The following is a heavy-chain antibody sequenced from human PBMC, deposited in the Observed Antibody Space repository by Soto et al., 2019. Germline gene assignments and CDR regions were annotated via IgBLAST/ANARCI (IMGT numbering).Heavy chain of an antibody. Sequence: EVQLMESGGALVQPGGSLRVSCAASGFTFSSYAMNWVRQAPGQGLEWVAGISASGGRGGGTYYADSVKGRFTISRDNSKNILYLQLNSLRGDDTAVYYCARAKAVVGVALDVWGQGTLVTVSS. V-gene: IGHV3-23*01. CDR3: ARAKAVVGVALDV. CDR2: ISASGGRGGGT. CDR1: GFTFSSYA. J-gene: IGHJ3*01. D-gene: IGHD2-15*01.